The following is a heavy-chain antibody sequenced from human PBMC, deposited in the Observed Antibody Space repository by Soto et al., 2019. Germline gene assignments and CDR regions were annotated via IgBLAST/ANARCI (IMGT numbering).Heavy chain of an antibody. CDR1: GYTFTSYG. Sequence: ASVKVSCKASGYTFTSYGISWVRQAPGQGLEWMGWISAYNGNTNYAQKLQGRVTMTTDTSTSTAYMELRSLRSDDTAVYYCERDSDVVVVSATPLGWFETWCKGTLVTVS. J-gene: IGHJ5*02. CDR2: ISAYNGNT. V-gene: IGHV1-18*04. D-gene: IGHD2-15*01. CDR3: ERDSDVVVVSATPLGWFET.